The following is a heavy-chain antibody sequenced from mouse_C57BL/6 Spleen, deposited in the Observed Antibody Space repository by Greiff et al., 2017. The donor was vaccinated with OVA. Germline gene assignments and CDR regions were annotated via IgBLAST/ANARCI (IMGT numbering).Heavy chain of an antibody. CDR3: ARGEYGNRYFDY. CDR1: GYTFTSYW. D-gene: IGHD2-10*02. Sequence: QVHVKQSGAELAKPGASVKLSCKASGYTFTSYWMHWVKQRPGQGLEWIGYINPSSGYTKYNQKFKDKATLTADKSSSTAYMQLSSLTYEDSAVYYCARGEYGNRYFDYWGQGTTLTVSS. CDR2: INPSSGYT. J-gene: IGHJ2*01. V-gene: IGHV1-7*01.